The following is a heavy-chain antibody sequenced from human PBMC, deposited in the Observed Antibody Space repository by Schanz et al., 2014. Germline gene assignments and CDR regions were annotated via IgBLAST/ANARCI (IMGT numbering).Heavy chain of an antibody. CDR3: AKEDRNHNSDYVY. Sequence: QVPLVQSGGCVVQPGGSLRLSCAASGFTFTSYSMHWVRQAPGRGLEWVAFIRYDGSSKYYADSVRGRFTISRDDSKNTLYLQMNSLRPEDTAVYYCAKEDRNHNSDYVYWGQGTLVTVSS. CDR2: IRYDGSSK. CDR1: GFTFTSYS. J-gene: IGHJ4*02. V-gene: IGHV3-30*02. D-gene: IGHD3-22*01.